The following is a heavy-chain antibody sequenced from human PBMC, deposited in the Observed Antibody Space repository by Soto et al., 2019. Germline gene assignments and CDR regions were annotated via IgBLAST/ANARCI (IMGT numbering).Heavy chain of an antibody. CDR1: GGSISSGYYY. V-gene: IGHV4-30-4*01. J-gene: IGHJ5*02. CDR2: IYYSGNT. Sequence: SETLSLTCSVSGGSISSGYYYWSWIRQPPGKGLEWIGNIYYSGNTYYNPSLKSRLIISVDTSKNQFSLKLSSVTAADTAVYYCARGSYVTNYDYVWGSYRLNWFDPWGQGTLVTVSS. D-gene: IGHD3-16*02. CDR3: ARGSYVTNYDYVWGSYRLNWFDP.